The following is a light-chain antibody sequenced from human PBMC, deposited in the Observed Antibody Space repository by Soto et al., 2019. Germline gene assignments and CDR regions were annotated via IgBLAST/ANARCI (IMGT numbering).Light chain of an antibody. CDR1: QSIGNNY. V-gene: IGKV3-20*01. CDR2: GAS. CDR3: QQYGGSPLVT. Sequence: EIVLTQSPGTLSLSPGERATLSCRASQSIGNNYLAWYQQKPGQSPRLLIYGASIRATGIPDRCSGSGSGTDFTLTITRLEPDDFAVYYCQQYGGSPLVTFGGGTKVEIK. J-gene: IGKJ4*01.